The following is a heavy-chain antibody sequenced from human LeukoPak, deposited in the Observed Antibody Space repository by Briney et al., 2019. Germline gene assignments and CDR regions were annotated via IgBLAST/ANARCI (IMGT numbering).Heavy chain of an antibody. J-gene: IGHJ5*02. V-gene: IGHV4-59*08. CDR2: ISYSGST. CDR1: GGSIGSYY. Sequence: SETLSLTCTVSGGSIGSYYWSWIRQPPGKGLEWIGYISYSGSTNYNPSLKSRVTISVDTSKNQFSLKLTPVTAADTAVYYCARHSICFDPWGQGTLVTVSS. CDR3: ARHSICFDP.